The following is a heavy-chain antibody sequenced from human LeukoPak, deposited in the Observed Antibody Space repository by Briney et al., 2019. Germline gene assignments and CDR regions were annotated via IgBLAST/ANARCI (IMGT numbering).Heavy chain of an antibody. Sequence: GGSLRLSCAASGFTFSGSAMHWVRQASGKGLEWVGRIRSKANSYATAYAASVKGRFTISRDDSKNTAYLQMSSLKTEDTAVYYCTRHVGYYDSSGYKTDYWGQGTLVTVSS. D-gene: IGHD3-22*01. CDR1: GFTFSGSA. V-gene: IGHV3-73*01. CDR3: TRHVGYYDSSGYKTDY. CDR2: IRSKANSYAT. J-gene: IGHJ4*02.